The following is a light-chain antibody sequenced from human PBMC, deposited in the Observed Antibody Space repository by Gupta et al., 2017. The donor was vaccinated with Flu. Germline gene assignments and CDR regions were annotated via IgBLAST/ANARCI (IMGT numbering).Light chain of an antibody. J-gene: IGLJ3*02. Sequence: SITITSTGTSSDVGGYNIVSWYHQHPGKAPKLFICEVNKRPAGVSNRFSGSKSGNTASLTISGHQAEGEADYYCCSYAGGAFWVFGGGTKLTVL. CDR1: SSDVGGYNI. CDR2: EVN. V-gene: IGLV2-23*02. CDR3: CSYAGGAFWV.